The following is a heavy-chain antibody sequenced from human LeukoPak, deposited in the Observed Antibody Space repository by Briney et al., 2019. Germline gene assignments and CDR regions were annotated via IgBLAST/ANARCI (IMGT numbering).Heavy chain of an antibody. J-gene: IGHJ4*02. CDR1: GYTFTSHG. CDR3: ARDVYYYGSSAYYYFDY. D-gene: IGHD3-22*01. CDR2: ISGYNGNT. V-gene: IGHV1-18*01. Sequence: ASVKVSCKASGYTFTSHGMSWVRQAPGQGLEWMGWISGYNGNTNYAQKLQGRVTMTTDTSTSTAYMELRSLRSDDTAIYYCARDVYYYGSSAYYYFDYWGQGTLVAVSS.